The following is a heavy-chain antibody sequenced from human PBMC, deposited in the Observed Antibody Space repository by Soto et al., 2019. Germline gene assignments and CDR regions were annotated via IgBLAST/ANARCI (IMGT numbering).Heavy chain of an antibody. CDR3: EREAATGVAFDD. Sequence: SETRSRRCAVSGCSKSSYYGSWIRQPPGKGLEWIGYIYYSGSTNYNPSLKSRVTISVDTSKNQFSLKLSSVTAADTALYYCEREAATGVAFDDWGQGT. CDR2: IYYSGST. CDR1: GCSKSSYY. D-gene: IGHD2-15*01. J-gene: IGHJ3*01. V-gene: IGHV4-59*01.